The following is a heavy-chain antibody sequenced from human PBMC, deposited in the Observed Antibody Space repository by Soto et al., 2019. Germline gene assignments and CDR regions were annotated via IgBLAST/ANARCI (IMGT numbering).Heavy chain of an antibody. CDR3: AKGRGGSGSLTPRVDF. D-gene: IGHD3-10*01. CDR1: GFTFNNYA. V-gene: IGHV3-23*01. Sequence: EVQPLESGGGLVQPGGSLRLSCAASGFTFNNYAMTWVRQAPGKGLEWVSAISGGGDTTSYADSVKGRFTVSRDGSKNTLYRQMSSLRAEDPALYYCAKGRGGSGSLTPRVDFWGQGTLVTVSS. CDR2: ISGGGDTT. J-gene: IGHJ4*02.